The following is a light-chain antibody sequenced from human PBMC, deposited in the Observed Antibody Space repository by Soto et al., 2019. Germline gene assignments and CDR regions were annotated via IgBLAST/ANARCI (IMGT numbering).Light chain of an antibody. CDR1: QSVSSSY. CDR3: HQYGSSAWT. V-gene: IGKV3-20*01. CDR2: GAS. J-gene: IGKJ1*01. Sequence: IVLTQSPGTLSLSPGESATLSCRSSQSVSSSYLAWYQQKPGQAPRLLIYGASSRATGIPDRFSGSGSGTDFTLIISRLEPEDFAVYYCHQYGSSAWTFGQGTKVDI.